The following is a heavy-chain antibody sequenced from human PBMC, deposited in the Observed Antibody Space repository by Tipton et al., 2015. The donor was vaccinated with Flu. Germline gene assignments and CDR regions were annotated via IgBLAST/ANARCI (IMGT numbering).Heavy chain of an antibody. CDR2: ISHDGRRE. J-gene: IGHJ6*02. D-gene: IGHD5-18*01. Sequence: SLRLSCSGSGFTFRSTVMHWARQAPGKGLEWVAIISHDGRREYYADSVKGRFTLSRDNAKNSLYLQMNTLRAEDTAVYYCATSPTTGPYSYGYQGPYVMDVWGQGTTVTVSS. CDR1: GFTFRSTV. CDR3: ATSPTTGPYSYGYQGPYVMDV. V-gene: IGHV3-30*04.